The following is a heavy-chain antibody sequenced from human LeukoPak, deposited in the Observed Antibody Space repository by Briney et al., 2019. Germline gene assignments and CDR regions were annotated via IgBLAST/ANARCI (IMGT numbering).Heavy chain of an antibody. J-gene: IGHJ6*02. CDR3: ARDASYSGFGMDV. D-gene: IGHD5-12*01. CDR1: GYSISSGYH. V-gene: IGHV4-38-2*02. CDR2: MYFSGNT. Sequence: SETLSLTCTVSGYSISSGYHWGWIRQPPGKGLEWIGSMYFSGNTYLNPSLKSRVTMSADTSKNRLSLKLTSVTAADTAVYYCARDASYSGFGMDVWGQGSTVTVSS.